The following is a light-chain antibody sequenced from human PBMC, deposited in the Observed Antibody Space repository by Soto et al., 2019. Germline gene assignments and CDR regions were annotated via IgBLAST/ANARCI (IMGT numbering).Light chain of an antibody. V-gene: IGLV1-44*01. Sequence: RKSLNWYQQRPGKAPKLLIFGDNQRPSGVPDRFSASKYGASASLAISGLQYEEEADFYCAAWDDSLNVCVFVTVSNVTVL. J-gene: IGLJ1*01. CDR1: RKS. CDR3: AAWDDSLNVCV. CDR2: GDN.